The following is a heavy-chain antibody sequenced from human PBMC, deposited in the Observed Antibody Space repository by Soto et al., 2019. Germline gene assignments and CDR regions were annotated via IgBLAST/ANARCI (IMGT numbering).Heavy chain of an antibody. CDR1: GYTFTSYD. CDR2: MNPNSGNT. CDR3: ATGISPGTRPRVCYSYGTEV. Sequence: QVQLVQSGAEVKKPGASVKVSCKASGYTFTSYDINWVRQATGQGLEWMGWMNPNSGNTGYAQKFQGRVTMARNISISTAYTELSDLGSAQTGLYYLATGISPGTRPRVCYSYGTEVWGPRTTKTVYS. D-gene: IGHD1-1*01. J-gene: IGHJ6*02. V-gene: IGHV1-8*01.